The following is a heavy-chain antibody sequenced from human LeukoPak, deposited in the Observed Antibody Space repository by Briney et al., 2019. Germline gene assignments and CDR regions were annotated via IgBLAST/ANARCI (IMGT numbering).Heavy chain of an antibody. D-gene: IGHD3-3*01. CDR3: AKDRYYDFWSGYFLGAFDI. CDR2: ISGSGGST. V-gene: IGHV3-23*01. J-gene: IGHJ3*02. Sequence: GGSLRLSCAASGFTFSSYAMSWVRQAPGKGLEWVSAISGSGGSTYYADSVKGRFTISRDNSKNTLYLQMNSLRAEDTAVYYCAKDRYYDFWSGYFLGAFDIWGQGTMVTVSS. CDR1: GFTFSSYA.